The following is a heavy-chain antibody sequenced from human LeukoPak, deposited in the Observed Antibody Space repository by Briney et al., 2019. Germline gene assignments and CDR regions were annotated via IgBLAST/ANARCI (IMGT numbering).Heavy chain of an antibody. J-gene: IGHJ4*02. CDR2: ISSSSSYI. CDR1: RFTFSSYS. V-gene: IGHV3-21*01. D-gene: IGHD3-10*01. CDR3: ARDPERGYYGSGSYYHDY. Sequence: GGSLRLSCAASRFTFSSYSMNWVRQAPGKGLEWVSSISSSSSYIYYADSVKGRFTISRDNAKNSLYLQMNSLRAEDTAVYYCARDPERGYYGSGSYYHDYWGQGTLVTVSS.